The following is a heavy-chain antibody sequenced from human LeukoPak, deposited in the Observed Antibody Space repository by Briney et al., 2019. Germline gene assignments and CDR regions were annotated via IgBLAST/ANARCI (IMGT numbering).Heavy chain of an antibody. CDR3: ARDADGNLDH. V-gene: IGHV3-64*04. Sequence: GGSLRLSCSAPGFTFNRFYLHWVRQAPGKGLEFVSHISSNGATTYYADSVKGRFTISRDNAKNSLYLQMSSLRDEDTAVYYCARDADGNLDHWGQGTLVTVSS. CDR1: GFTFNRFY. D-gene: IGHD4-23*01. J-gene: IGHJ4*02. CDR2: ISSNGATT.